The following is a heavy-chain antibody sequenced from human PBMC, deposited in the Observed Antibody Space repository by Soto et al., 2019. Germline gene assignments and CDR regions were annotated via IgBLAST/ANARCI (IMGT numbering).Heavy chain of an antibody. CDR3: ARTDKFNSQSSGWANRFDC. Sequence: EMQLLESGGGLVQPGGSLRLFCEASGFPFSNYAMPWFRQAPGEGLEWVPTITPTGVTYYGDTVKGRFTISRDNSKSTLFLQMNSLRAEDTAIYYCARTDKFNSQSSGWANRFDCWGQGTLVTVSS. D-gene: IGHD6-19*01. CDR1: GFPFSNYA. J-gene: IGHJ4*02. CDR2: ITPTGVT. V-gene: IGHV3-23*01.